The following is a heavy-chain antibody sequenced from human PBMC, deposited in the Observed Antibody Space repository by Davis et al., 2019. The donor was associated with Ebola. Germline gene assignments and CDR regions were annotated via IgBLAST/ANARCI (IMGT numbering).Heavy chain of an antibody. CDR3: AKVGSSWYLFDY. CDR1: GFTFRSYA. D-gene: IGHD6-13*01. Sequence: GESPKPPCAASGFTFRSYAMRWVRQAPGKGLERVPALSGSGGSTYYADSVEGRFTISRDNSKNTLYLQMNSLRAEDTAVYYCAKVGSSWYLFDYWGQGTLVTVSS. V-gene: IGHV3-23*01. CDR2: LSGSGGST. J-gene: IGHJ4*02.